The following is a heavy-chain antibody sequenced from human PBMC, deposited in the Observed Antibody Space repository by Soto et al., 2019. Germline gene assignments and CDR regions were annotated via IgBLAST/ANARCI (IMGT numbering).Heavy chain of an antibody. J-gene: IGHJ3*01. V-gene: IGHV1-3*01. CDR2: INPANGNT. Sequence: QVQLVQSGAELKKPGASVNISCQASGFTFSDTLINWVRQGPGQRLEWMGWINPANGNTRYSESFQGRVTISSLSSASTAHVALSDLTSEDTAVYYCARDIMSGGPRANDAFDLWGQGTMITVSS. CDR3: ARDIMSGGPRANDAFDL. D-gene: IGHD3-3*01. CDR1: GFTFSDTL.